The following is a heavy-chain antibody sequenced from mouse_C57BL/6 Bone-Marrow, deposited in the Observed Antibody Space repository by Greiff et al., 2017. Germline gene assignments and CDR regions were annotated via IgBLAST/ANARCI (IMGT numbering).Heavy chain of an antibody. J-gene: IGHJ2*01. Sequence: VQLQQPGAELVRPGTSVKLSCKASGYTFTSYWMHWVKQRPGQGLAWIGVIDPSDSYTNYNQKFKGKATSTVDTSSSTSYMQISSLTSEASAVSYCARCETGPLDYWGQGTTLTVSS. V-gene: IGHV1-59*01. CDR3: ARCETGPLDY. CDR2: IDPSDSYT. D-gene: IGHD4-1*01. CDR1: GYTFTSYW.